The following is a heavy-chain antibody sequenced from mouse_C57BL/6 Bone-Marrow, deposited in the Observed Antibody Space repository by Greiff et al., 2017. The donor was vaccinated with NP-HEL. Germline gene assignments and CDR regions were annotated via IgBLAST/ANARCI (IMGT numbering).Heavy chain of an antibody. CDR2: IWRGGST. J-gene: IGHJ4*01. D-gene: IGHD2-3*01. CDR1: GFSLTSYG. V-gene: IGHV2-5*01. Sequence: QVQLKESGPGLVQPSQSLSITCTVSGFSLTSYGVHWVRQSPGKGLEWLGVIWRGGSTDYTAAFMSKLSISKDNSKSQVFFKMNSLQADDTAIYYCAKRRCGYSLMDYWGQGTSVTVSS. CDR3: AKRRCGYSLMDY.